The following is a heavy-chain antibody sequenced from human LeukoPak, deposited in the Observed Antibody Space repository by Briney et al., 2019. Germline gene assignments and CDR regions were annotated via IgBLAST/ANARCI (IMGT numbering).Heavy chain of an antibody. D-gene: IGHD3-22*01. Sequence: SVKVSCKASGFTFTSSAMQWVRQARGQRLEWIGWIVVGSGNTNYAQKFQERVTITRDMSTSTAYMELSSLRSEDTAVYYCAATDYYDSSGYSYWGQGTLVTVSS. CDR1: GFTFTSSA. CDR2: IVVGSGNT. J-gene: IGHJ4*02. V-gene: IGHV1-58*02. CDR3: AATDYYDSSGYSY.